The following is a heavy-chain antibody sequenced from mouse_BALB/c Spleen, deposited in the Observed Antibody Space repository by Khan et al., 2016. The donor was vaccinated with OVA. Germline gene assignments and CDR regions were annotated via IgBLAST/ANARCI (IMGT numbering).Heavy chain of an antibody. CDR2: IYYSGTV. V-gene: IGHV3-5*02. J-gene: IGHJ1*01. D-gene: IGHD1-1*01. Sequence: EVQLQESGPGLVKPSQTVSLTCTVTGISITSGNYRWSWIRQFPGNKLEWIGNIYYSGTVTYNPSLTSRTTIPRDTSKNQFFLEMNSLTAEDTATYYCARDYGSLYWFFDVWGAGTTVTVSS. CDR3: ARDYGSLYWFFDV. CDR1: GISITSGNYR.